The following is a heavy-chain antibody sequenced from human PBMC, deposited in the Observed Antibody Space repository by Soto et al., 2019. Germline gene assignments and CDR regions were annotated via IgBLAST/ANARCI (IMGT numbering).Heavy chain of an antibody. CDR3: ARQGISMVRILDV. CDR2: IYYSGST. V-gene: IGHV4-34*01. Sequence: PSETQSVTSAVDDGSFSGYDWSWIRQPPGKGLEWIGSIYYSGSTYYNPSLKSRVTISVDTSKNQFSLKLSSVTAADTAVYYCARQGISMVRILDVWGQGTTVTVSS. D-gene: IGHD3-10*01. J-gene: IGHJ6*02. CDR1: DGSFSGYD.